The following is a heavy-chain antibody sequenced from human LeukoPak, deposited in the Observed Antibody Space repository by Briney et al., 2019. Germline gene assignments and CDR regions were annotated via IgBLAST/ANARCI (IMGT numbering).Heavy chain of an antibody. D-gene: IGHD3-10*01. CDR1: GFTFSDYY. J-gene: IGHJ6*02. V-gene: IGHV3-11*06. Sequence: PGGSLRLSCAASGFTFSDYYMSWIRQAPGKGLEWVSYISSSSSYIYYADSVKGRFTISRDNAKNSLYLQMNSLRAEDTAVYYCARDVLWFGELSDIGAYYYYGMDVWGQGTTVTVSS. CDR2: ISSSSSYI. CDR3: ARDVLWFGELSDIGAYYYYGMDV.